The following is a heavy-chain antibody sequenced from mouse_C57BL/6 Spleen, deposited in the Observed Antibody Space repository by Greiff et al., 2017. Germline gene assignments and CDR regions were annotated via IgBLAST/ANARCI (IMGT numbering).Heavy chain of an antibody. CDR1: GYTFTDYE. J-gene: IGHJ4*01. V-gene: IGHV1-15*01. CDR3: TRYGPPLYYAMDY. D-gene: IGHD1-1*02. Sequence: QVQLQQSGAELVRPGASVTLSCKASGYTFTDYEMHWVKQTPVHGLEWIGAIDPETGGTAYNQKFKGKAILTADKSSSTAYMELRSLTSEDSAVXYCTRYGPPLYYAMDYWGQGTSVTVSS. CDR2: IDPETGGT.